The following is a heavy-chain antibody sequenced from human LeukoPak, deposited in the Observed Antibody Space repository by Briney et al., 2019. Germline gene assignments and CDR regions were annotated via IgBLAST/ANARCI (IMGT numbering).Heavy chain of an antibody. V-gene: IGHV3-30*18. J-gene: IGHJ4*02. CDR2: VSDDVRHT. CDR3: AKGCSNGGSCYILDY. Sequence: GGSLRLSCAASGFTFSSYGIHWVRQAPGKGLEWVAVVSDDVRHTHYADSVKGRFSISRDNSKSTLYLQMNSLRVEDTAVYYCAKGCSNGGSCYILDYWGQGTLVTVSS. D-gene: IGHD2-15*01. CDR1: GFTFSSYG.